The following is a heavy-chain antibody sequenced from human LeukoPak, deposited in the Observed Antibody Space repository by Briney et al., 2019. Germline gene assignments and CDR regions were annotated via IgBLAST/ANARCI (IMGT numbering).Heavy chain of an antibody. CDR1: GYSISSGYY. CDR2: IYHSGST. D-gene: IGHD5-12*01. Sequence: PSETLSLTCTVSGYSISSGYYWGWIRQPPGKGLEWIGSIYHSGSTYYNPSLKSRVTILVDTSKNQFSLKLSSVTAADTAVYYCAGYSGYADPIDYWGQGTLVTVSS. CDR3: AGYSGYADPIDY. J-gene: IGHJ4*02. V-gene: IGHV4-38-2*02.